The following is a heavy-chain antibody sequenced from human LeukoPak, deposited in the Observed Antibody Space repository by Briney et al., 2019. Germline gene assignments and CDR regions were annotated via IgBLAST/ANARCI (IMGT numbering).Heavy chain of an antibody. J-gene: IGHJ5*02. CDR1: GFTFSSYW. D-gene: IGHD2-2*01. CDR3: AKPSSAGVVPAATWWFDP. Sequence: GGSLRLSCAASGFTFSSYWMHWVRQVPGKGLVWVSRINSDGSSTSYADSVKGRFTISKDNSKNTLYLQMNSLRAEDTAVYYCAKPSSAGVVPAATWWFDPWGQGTLVTVSS. V-gene: IGHV3-74*01. CDR2: INSDGSST.